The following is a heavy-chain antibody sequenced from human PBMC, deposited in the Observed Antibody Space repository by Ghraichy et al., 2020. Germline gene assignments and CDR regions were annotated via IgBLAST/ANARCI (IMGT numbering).Heavy chain of an antibody. CDR1: GFSFSSHG. D-gene: IGHD3-22*01. Sequence: GGSLRLSCAASGFSFSSHGMYWVRQAPGKGLEWVAVKSYDESNKYYGDSVKGRFTVSRDNSKNTLYLQMNDLRAEDTALYYCAKGYYDKSAYYDTDFFDSGGQGTRVIVSS. CDR2: KSYDESNK. CDR3: AKGYYDKSAYYDTDFFDS. J-gene: IGHJ3*02. V-gene: IGHV3-30*18.